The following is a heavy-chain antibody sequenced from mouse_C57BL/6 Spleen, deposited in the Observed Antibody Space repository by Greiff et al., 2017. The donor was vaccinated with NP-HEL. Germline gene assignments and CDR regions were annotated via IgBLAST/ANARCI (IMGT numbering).Heavy chain of an antibody. CDR1: GFSLTSYG. CDR2: IWSDGST. D-gene: IGHD2-3*01. J-gene: IGHJ2*01. CDR3: ARSPGYDGYFDY. V-gene: IGHV2-6*03. Sequence: VKVVESGPGLVAPSQSLSITCTVSGFSLTSYGVHWVRQPPGKGLEWLVVIWSDGSTTYNSALKSRLSISKDNSKSQVFLKMNSLQADDTAMYYCARSPGYDGYFDYWGQGTTLTVSS.